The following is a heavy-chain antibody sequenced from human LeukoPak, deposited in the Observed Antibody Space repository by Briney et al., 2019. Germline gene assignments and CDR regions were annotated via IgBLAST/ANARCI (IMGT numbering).Heavy chain of an antibody. D-gene: IGHD3-10*01. CDR3: ARDRDYYGSGSYKSFDY. J-gene: IGHJ4*02. CDR2: INPNSGGT. CDR1: GYTFTGYY. Sequence: ASVKVSCKASGYTFTGYYMHWVRQAPGQGLEWMGWINPNSGGTNYAQKFQGRVTMTRDTSISTAYMELSRLRSDDTAVYYCARDRDYYGSGSYKSFDYWGQGTLVTVSS. V-gene: IGHV1-2*02.